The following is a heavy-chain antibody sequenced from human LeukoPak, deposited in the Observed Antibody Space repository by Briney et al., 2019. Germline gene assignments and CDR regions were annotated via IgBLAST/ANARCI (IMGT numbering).Heavy chain of an antibody. CDR3: VRVENNGYEEY. CDR1: GFTFSSYW. J-gene: IGHJ1*01. V-gene: IGHV3-7*01. D-gene: IGHD5-12*01. CDR2: IKRDGSEK. Sequence: GGSLRLSCAASGFTFSSYWMSWVRQAPGKGLEWVANIKRDGSEKYYVDSVKGRFTISRDNAKNSVHLQMNSLRAEDTAVYYCVRVENNGYEEYWGQGTLVTVSS.